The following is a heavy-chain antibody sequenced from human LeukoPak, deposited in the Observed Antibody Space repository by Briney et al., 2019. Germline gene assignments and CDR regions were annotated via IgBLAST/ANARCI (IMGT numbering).Heavy chain of an antibody. D-gene: IGHD6-19*01. CDR1: GYTFTGYY. V-gene: IGHV1-2*02. J-gene: IGHJ6*03. CDR2: INPNSGDT. CDR3: ARSVPVAMAGTQYYYYYYMDV. Sequence: GASVKVSCKASGYTFTGYYIHWVRQAPGQGLEWMGWINPNSGDTNYAQKFQGGVTMTRDTFITTAYLELSRLRSDDTAVYFCARSVPVAMAGTQYYYYYYMDVWGKGTTVTVSS.